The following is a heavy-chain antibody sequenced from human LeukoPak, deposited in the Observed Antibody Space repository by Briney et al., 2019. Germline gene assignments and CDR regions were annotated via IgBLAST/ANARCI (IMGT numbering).Heavy chain of an antibody. D-gene: IGHD3-22*01. V-gene: IGHV4-39*01. CDR3: AMNYYDSGPWRYFDS. CDR1: GGSISSIRSY. Sequence: SETLSLTCTVAGGSISSIRSYWCWIRHPPGKELEWIGSYYYSSTAHYNPSLNRRAALSVDTSNNQFSLKLSSVTAADTAVYSCAMNYYDSGPWRYFDSWGQGTLGTVSS. J-gene: IGHJ4*02. CDR2: YYYSSTA.